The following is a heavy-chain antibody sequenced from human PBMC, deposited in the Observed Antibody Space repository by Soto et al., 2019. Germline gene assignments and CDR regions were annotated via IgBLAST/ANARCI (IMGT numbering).Heavy chain of an antibody. CDR1: GCSISISNY. CDR2: IYYSGST. CDR3: ARVAANWNYVSYFDY. V-gene: IGHV4-59*12. D-gene: IGHD1-7*01. Sequence: SVTLSLTCSVSGCSISISNYWIWIRPPPGKGLEWIGYIYYSGSTNYNPSLKSRVTISVDTSKNQFSLKLSSVTAADTAVYYCARVAANWNYVSYFDYWGQGTLVTVSS. J-gene: IGHJ4*02.